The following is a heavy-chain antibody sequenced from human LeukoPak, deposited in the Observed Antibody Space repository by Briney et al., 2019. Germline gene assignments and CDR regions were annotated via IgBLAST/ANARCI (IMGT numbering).Heavy chain of an antibody. V-gene: IGHV1-46*01. J-gene: IGHJ6*03. CDR2: INPSDGAT. Sequence: ASVKVSCKASGYTFTKYYIHWVRQAPGQGLEWMGMINPSDGATTYAQSFQGRVTMTRDMSATTVYMDLRSLRSEDTAVFFCARGWRGGLSANLRGLFASYYTYYFMDVWGRGTTVTVS. D-gene: IGHD3-10*01. CDR1: GYTFTKYY. CDR3: ARGWRGGLSANLRGLFASYYTYYFMDV.